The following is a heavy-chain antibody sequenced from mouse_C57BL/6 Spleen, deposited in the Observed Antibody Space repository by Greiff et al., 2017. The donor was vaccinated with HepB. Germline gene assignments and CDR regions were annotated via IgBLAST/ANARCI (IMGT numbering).Heavy chain of an antibody. D-gene: IGHD1-1*01. Sequence: DVQLVESGEGLVKPGGSLKLSCAASGFTFSSYSMSWVRQTPEKRLEWVAYISSGGDYIYYADTVKGRFTISRDNARNTLYLQMSSLKSEDTAMYYCTRGGGYYGRSPHAMDYWGQGTSVTVSS. V-gene: IGHV5-9-1*02. J-gene: IGHJ4*01. CDR3: TRGGGYYGRSPHAMDY. CDR2: ISSGGDYI. CDR1: GFTFSSYS.